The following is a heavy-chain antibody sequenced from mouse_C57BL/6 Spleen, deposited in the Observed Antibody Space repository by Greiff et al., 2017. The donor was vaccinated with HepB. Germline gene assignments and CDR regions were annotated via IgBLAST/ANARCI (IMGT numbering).Heavy chain of an antibody. D-gene: IGHD1-1*01. CDR3: AREGSSYAMDY. CDR1: GFTFSDYG. CDR2: ISSGSSTI. Sequence: DVQLVESGGGLVKPGGSLKLSCAASGFTFSDYGMHWVRQAPEKGLEWVAYISSGSSTIYYADTVKGRFTISRDNAKNTLFLQMTSLRSEDTAMYYCAREGSSYAMDYWGQGTSVTVSS. V-gene: IGHV5-17*01. J-gene: IGHJ4*01.